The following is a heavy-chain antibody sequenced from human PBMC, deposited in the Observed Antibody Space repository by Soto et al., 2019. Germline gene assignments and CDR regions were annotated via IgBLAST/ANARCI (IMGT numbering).Heavy chain of an antibody. CDR3: ARTPGGRGYSLMVDY. CDR2: IIPIFGTA. J-gene: IGHJ4*02. D-gene: IGHD5-18*01. V-gene: IGHV1-69*13. CDR1: GGTFSSYA. Sequence: SVKVSCKASGGTFSSYAISWVRQAPGQGLEWMGGIIPIFGTANYAQKFQGRVTITADESTSTAYMELSSLRSEDTAVYYCARTPGGRGYSLMVDYWGQGXLVTVYS.